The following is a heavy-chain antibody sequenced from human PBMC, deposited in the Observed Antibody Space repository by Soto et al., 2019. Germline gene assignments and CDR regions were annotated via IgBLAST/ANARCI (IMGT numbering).Heavy chain of an antibody. J-gene: IGHJ4*02. D-gene: IGHD2-15*01. CDR3: ARALLGY. CDR2: INAGNGNT. Sequence: QVQLVQSGAEVKKPGASVKVSCKASGYTFTSYAMHWVRQAPGQRLEWMGWINAGNGNTRYSQKFQGRVTITRDTTASTASRELSSLRSADTALYYCARALLGYCGQGTLVTVPS. CDR1: GYTFTSYA. V-gene: IGHV1-3*01.